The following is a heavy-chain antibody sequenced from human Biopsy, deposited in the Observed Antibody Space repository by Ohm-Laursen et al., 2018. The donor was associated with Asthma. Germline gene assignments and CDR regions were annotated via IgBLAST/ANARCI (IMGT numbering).Heavy chain of an antibody. D-gene: IGHD2-2*01. V-gene: IGHV1-69*01. CDR1: GGTFNTYV. Sequence: SSVKVSCNSLGGTFNTYVIGWVRQTPGQGLEWIGGINSVFGTTTYPQKFQDRVTITADDSTSTVYMELSSLRSEDTAVYYCARKAGSCISRTCYSLDFWGQGTLVTVSS. CDR2: INSVFGTT. J-gene: IGHJ4*02. CDR3: ARKAGSCISRTCYSLDF.